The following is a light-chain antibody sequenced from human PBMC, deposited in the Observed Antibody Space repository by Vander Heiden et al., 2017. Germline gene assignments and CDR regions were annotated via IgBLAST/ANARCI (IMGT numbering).Light chain of an antibody. J-gene: IGLJ2*01. V-gene: IGLV2-14*03. CDR3: TSYTSASTLV. Sequence: QSALTQPASVSGSPGRSLTISCTGTGRDVGGYNYVSLYQHHPGKAPKVMIYDVSNRPAGISNRFSGSKSGNTASLTSPGVQAEDEDDYYCTSYTSASTLVFGGGTKLTLL. CDR2: DVS. CDR1: GRDVGGYNY.